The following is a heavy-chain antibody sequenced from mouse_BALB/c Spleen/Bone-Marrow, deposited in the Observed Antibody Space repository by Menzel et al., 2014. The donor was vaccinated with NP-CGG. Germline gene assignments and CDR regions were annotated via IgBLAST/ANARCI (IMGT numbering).Heavy chain of an antibody. CDR2: INPGSGST. CDR1: GYAFTDYL. V-gene: IGHV1-54*01. J-gene: IGHJ2*01. Sequence: QVQLQQSGAELVRPGTSVKVSCKASGYAFTDYLMEWLKQRPGQGLEWIGVINPGSGSTNYNEKFKDKETLTADKSSSTPYMHLNSLTSDDSAVYFCARYDDYFDYWGQDTILTVSS. CDR3: ARYDDYFDY. D-gene: IGHD2-3*01.